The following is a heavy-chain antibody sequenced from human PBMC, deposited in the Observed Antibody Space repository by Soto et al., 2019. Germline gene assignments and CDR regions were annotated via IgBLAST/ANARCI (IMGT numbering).Heavy chain of an antibody. V-gene: IGHV1-69*06. CDR1: GGTFSSYA. CDR2: IIPIFGTA. D-gene: IGHD3-22*01. CDR3: ARSSEPLKYYYDSSGYYNWFDP. Sequence: QVQLVQSGAEVKKPGSSVKVSCKASGGTFSSYAISWVRQAPGQGLEWMGGIIPIFGTANYAQKFQDRVTITADKSTSTAYMELSSLRSEDTAVYYCARSSEPLKYYYDSSGYYNWFDPWGQGTLVTVSS. J-gene: IGHJ5*02.